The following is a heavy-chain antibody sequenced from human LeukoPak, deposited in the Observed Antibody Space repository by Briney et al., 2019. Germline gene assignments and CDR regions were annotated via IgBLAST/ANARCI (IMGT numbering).Heavy chain of an antibody. CDR1: GFTFDDYA. V-gene: IGHV3-9*03. D-gene: IGHD3-22*01. Sequence: PGGSLRLSCAAFGFTFDDYAMHWVRQAPGKGLEWVSGISWNSGSIGYADSVKGRFTISRDNAKNSLYLQMNSLRAEDMALYYCAKAGSSGYYFDAFDIWGQGTMVTVSS. J-gene: IGHJ3*02. CDR3: AKAGSSGYYFDAFDI. CDR2: ISWNSGSI.